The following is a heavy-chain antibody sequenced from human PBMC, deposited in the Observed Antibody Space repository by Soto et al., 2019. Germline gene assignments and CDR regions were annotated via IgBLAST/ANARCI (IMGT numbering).Heavy chain of an antibody. J-gene: IGHJ5*02. D-gene: IGHD2-2*01. V-gene: IGHV4-59*01. CDR3: ARERAHCSSTSCYPWFDP. Sequence: QVQLQESGPGLVKPSETLSLTCTVTGGSISSYYWSWIRQPPGKGLEWIGYIYYSGSTNYNPSLKRRVTRPLDTSKNQCSLKLSSVTAADTAVYYCARERAHCSSTSCYPWFDPWGQGTLVTVSS. CDR1: GGSISSYY. CDR2: IYYSGST.